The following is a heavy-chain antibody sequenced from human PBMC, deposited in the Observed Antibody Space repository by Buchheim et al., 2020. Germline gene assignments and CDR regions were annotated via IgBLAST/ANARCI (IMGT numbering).Heavy chain of an antibody. CDR2: ISYDGSNK. Sequence: QVQLVESGGGVVQPGRSPRLSCAASGFTFSSYAMHWVRQAPGKGLEWVAVISYDGSNKYYADSVKGRFTISRDNSKNTLYLQMNSLRAEDTAVYYCARDIYGMDVWGQGTT. V-gene: IGHV3-30-3*01. CDR1: GFTFSSYA. CDR3: ARDIYGMDV. J-gene: IGHJ6*02.